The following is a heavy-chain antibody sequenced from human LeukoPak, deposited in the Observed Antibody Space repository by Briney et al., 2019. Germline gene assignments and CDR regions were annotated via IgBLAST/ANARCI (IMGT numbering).Heavy chain of an antibody. J-gene: IGHJ5*02. Sequence: PSETLSLTCTVSGGSISSSSYYWGWIRQPPGKGLEWIGSIYYSGSTYYNPSLKSRVTISVDTSKNQFSLKLSSVTAADTAVYYCARHGTPNYDYVGDNWFDPWGQGTLVTVSS. CDR1: GGSISSSSYY. D-gene: IGHD3-16*01. V-gene: IGHV4-39*01. CDR2: IYYSGST. CDR3: ARHGTPNYDYVGDNWFDP.